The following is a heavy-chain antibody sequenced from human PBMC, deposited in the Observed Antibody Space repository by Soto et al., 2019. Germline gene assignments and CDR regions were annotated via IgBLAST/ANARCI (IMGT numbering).Heavy chain of an antibody. D-gene: IGHD6-13*01. CDR1: GGSISSGDYY. Sequence: SETLSLTCTISGGSISSGDYYWSWIRQPPGKGLEWIGYIYYSGSTYYNPSLKSRVTISVDTSKNQFSLKLSSVTAADTAVYYCARRTSSWYYFDYWGQGTLVTVSS. CDR2: IYYSGST. J-gene: IGHJ4*02. CDR3: ARRTSSWYYFDY. V-gene: IGHV4-30-4*01.